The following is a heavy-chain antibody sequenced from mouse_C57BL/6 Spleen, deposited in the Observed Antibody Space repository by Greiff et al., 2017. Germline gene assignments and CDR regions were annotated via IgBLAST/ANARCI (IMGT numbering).Heavy chain of an antibody. D-gene: IGHD2-4*01. Sequence: EVKLMESGGGLVKPGGSLKLSCAASGFTFSSYTMSWVRQTPEKRLECVATISGGGGNTYYPDSVKGRFTISRDNAKNTLYLQMRSLRSEDTALYDCARHPYYDYDEAWFAYWGQGTLVTVSA. CDR3: ARHPYYDYDEAWFAY. CDR1: GFTFSSYT. J-gene: IGHJ3*01. CDR2: ISGGGGNT. V-gene: IGHV5-9*01.